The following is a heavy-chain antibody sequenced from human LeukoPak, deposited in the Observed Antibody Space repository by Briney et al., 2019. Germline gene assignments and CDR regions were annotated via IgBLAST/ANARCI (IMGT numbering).Heavy chain of an antibody. Sequence: SETLSLTCTVSGGSISSSSYYWGWIRQPPGKGLEWIGSIYYSGSTYYNPSLKSRVTISVDTSKNQFSLKLSSVTAADTAVYYCASGLYCTNGVCYTGMVLSWGQGTLVTVSS. J-gene: IGHJ4*02. D-gene: IGHD2-8*01. CDR1: GGSISSSSYY. V-gene: IGHV4-39*07. CDR3: ASGLYCTNGVCYTGMVLS. CDR2: IYYSGST.